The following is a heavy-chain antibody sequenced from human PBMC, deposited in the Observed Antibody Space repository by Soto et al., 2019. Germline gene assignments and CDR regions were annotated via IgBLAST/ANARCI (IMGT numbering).Heavy chain of an antibody. Sequence: QVQLQESGPGLVKPSGPLSLTCAVSGGSIRSNNWWSWVRQPPGKGLEWIGEIFQSGSTNNNPSLKTRVTISVDKSKNQCSLKLSSVTAADTAVYYCERVNSGSYSDYWGQGTMVTVSS. CDR1: GGSIRSNNW. J-gene: IGHJ4*02. V-gene: IGHV4-4*02. D-gene: IGHD1-26*01. CDR3: ERVNSGSYSDY. CDR2: IFQSGST.